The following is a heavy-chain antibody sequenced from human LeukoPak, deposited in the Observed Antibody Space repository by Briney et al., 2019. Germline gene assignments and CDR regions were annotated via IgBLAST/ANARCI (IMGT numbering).Heavy chain of an antibody. CDR2: INWNGGST. V-gene: IGHV3-20*04. Sequence: PGGSLRLSCAASGFTFDDYGMSWVRQAPGKGLEWVSGINWNGGSTGYADSVKGRFTISRDNAKNSLYLQMNSLRAEDTALYYCAKGVVVAAPRPVFAPYLDPWGQGTLVTVSS. J-gene: IGHJ5*02. D-gene: IGHD2-15*01. CDR3: AKGVVVAAPRPVFAPYLDP. CDR1: GFTFDDYG.